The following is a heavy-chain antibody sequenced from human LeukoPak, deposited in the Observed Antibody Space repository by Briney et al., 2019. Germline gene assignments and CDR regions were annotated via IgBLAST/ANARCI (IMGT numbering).Heavy chain of an antibody. V-gene: IGHV3-48*01. J-gene: IGHJ4*02. CDR3: ARACNFCFTGADY. CDR1: GFTFSNYG. D-gene: IGHD2-8*02. CDR2: ISRFSTTI. Sequence: QPGRSLRLSCIASGFTFSNYGMHWVRQAPGKGLEWVSYISRFSTTIHYADSVKGRFTISRDNVNNSLFLQMNSLRAEDTAVYYCARACNFCFTGADYWGQGSLVTVSS.